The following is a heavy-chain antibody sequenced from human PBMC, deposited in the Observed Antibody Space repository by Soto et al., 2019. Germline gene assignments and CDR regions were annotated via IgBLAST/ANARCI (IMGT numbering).Heavy chain of an antibody. V-gene: IGHV4-31*03. J-gene: IGHJ4*02. CDR1: GDSIRSDGHY. CDR2: IYYSGST. D-gene: IGHD2-2*01. CDR3: ARVTIGYCSSTRCDPNYFDY. Sequence: QVQLQESGPGLVKPSQTLSLTCTVSGDSIRSDGHYWSWIRQHPGKGLEWIGYIYYSGSTYYNPSLKSRVTISVDMSKSQSYLKLSSVTAADTAVYYCARVTIGYCSSTRCDPNYFDYWGQGILVTVSS.